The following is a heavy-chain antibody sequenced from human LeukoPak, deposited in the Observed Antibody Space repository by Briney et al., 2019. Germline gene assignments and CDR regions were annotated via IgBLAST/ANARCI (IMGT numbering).Heavy chain of an antibody. V-gene: IGHV3-48*04. CDR1: GFTFSSYG. CDR2: ISGGDTTI. Sequence: QSGESLRLSCAASGFTFSSYGMHWVRQAPGKGLEWVSYISGGDTTIYYADSVGGRFTISRDSAKNSLYLQMNSLRAEDTAVYYCAKDLIAVASDYWGQGTLVTVSS. J-gene: IGHJ4*02. D-gene: IGHD6-19*01. CDR3: AKDLIAVASDY.